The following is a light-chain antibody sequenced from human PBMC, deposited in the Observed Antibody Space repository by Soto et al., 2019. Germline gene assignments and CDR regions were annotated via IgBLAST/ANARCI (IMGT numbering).Light chain of an antibody. J-gene: IGLJ2*01. CDR3: ISYATTGGVL. CDR2: DVS. V-gene: IGLV2-14*01. CDR1: SSDIGSYNY. Sequence: QSALTQPASVSGSPGQSITISCIGSSSDIGSYNYVSWYQQHPGKAPKLIIYDVSDRPSGVSNRFSGSKSGNTASLTISGLQAEDEADYYCISYATTGGVLFGGGTKVTVL.